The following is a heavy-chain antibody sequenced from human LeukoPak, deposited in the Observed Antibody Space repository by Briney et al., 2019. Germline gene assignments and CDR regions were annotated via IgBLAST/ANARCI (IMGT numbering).Heavy chain of an antibody. V-gene: IGHV1-8*01. Sequence: ASVRVSCKASGYTFTTHDINWVRQAPGQGLEWLGWMSPNSGDTGYAQKFQGRVTMTSDSSISTAYMELSSLRSDDTAVYYCAREGSGWYSADWFDPWGQGTLVTVSS. CDR1: GYTFTTHD. CDR3: AREGSGWYSADWFDP. D-gene: IGHD6-19*01. CDR2: MSPNSGDT. J-gene: IGHJ5*02.